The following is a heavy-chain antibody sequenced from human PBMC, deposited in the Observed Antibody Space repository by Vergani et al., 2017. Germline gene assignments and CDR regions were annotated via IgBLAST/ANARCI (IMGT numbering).Heavy chain of an antibody. Sequence: EVQLLESGGGLVQPGGSLRLSCAASGFTFSSYAMSWVRQAPGKGLAWVSAISGSGGSTYYADSVKGRFTISIDNSKSTRYLQMNSLRAEDTAVSYCAKSVSRLPAAISRGGDDWSQGTLVTVS. J-gene: IGHJ4*02. CDR1: GFTFSSYA. D-gene: IGHD2-2*01. CDR2: ISGSGGST. V-gene: IGHV3-23*01. CDR3: AKSVSRLPAAISRGGDD.